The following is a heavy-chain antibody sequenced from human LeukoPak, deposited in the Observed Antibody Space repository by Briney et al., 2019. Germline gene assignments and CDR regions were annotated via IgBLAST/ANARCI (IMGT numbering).Heavy chain of an antibody. CDR2: IYYSGST. CDR1: GGSISSYY. J-gene: IGHJ4*02. V-gene: IGHV4-59*01. CDR3: ARSRLGGSGSPDY. Sequence: SETLSLTCTVSGGSISSYYWSWIRQPPGKGLEWIGYIYYSGSTNYNPSLKSRVTISVDTSKNQFSLKLSSVTAADTAVYYCARSRLGGSGSPDYWGQGTLVTVSS. D-gene: IGHD3-10*01.